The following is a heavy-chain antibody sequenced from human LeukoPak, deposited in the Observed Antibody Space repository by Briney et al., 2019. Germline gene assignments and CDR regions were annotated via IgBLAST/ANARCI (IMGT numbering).Heavy chain of an antibody. CDR3: ARDRGSGWTTDV. V-gene: IGHV1-2*02. J-gene: IGHJ6*02. CDR2: INPSSGDT. CDR1: GYTFTGTY. Sequence: ASVKVSCKASGYTFTGTYIHWIRQAPGQGLEWLGWINPSSGDTNYAQSFLGRVTMTRDTSINTANMELRGLTLDDTAVYYCARDRGSGWTTDVWGQGTTVTVSS. D-gene: IGHD6-19*01.